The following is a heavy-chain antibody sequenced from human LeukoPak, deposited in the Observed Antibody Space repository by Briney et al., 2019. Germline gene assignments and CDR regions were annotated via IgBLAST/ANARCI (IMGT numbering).Heavy chain of an antibody. CDR2: IYPRDGST. Sequence: ASVKVSCKASGYTFTSNYIHWVRQAPGQGLEWMGMIYPRDGSTSYAQKFQGRVTVTRDTTTSTVHMELSGLRSEDTAVYYCARDQEGFDYWGQGTLVTVSS. V-gene: IGHV1-46*01. CDR1: GYTFTSNY. J-gene: IGHJ4*02. CDR3: ARDQEGFDY.